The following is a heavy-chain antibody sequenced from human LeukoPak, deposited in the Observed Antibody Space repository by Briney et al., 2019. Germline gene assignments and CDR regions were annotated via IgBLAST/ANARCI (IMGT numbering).Heavy chain of an antibody. CDR1: VYTLYEYY. V-gene: IGHV3-11*01. CDR2: ISHSGSTI. CDR3: AGNYLYYYGMDV. J-gene: IGHJ6*02. Sequence: GGPQRLSCAASVYTLYEYYKSWTRQAPGNGSKGVSYISHSGSTIYYADSVKGRFTISRDNAKNSLYLQLNSLRAEDTAVYYCAGNYLYYYGMDVWGQGTTVTVSS.